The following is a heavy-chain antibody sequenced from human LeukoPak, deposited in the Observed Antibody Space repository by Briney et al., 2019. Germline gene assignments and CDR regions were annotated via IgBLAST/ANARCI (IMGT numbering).Heavy chain of an antibody. V-gene: IGHV3-21*01. Sequence: GGSLRLSCAASGFTFSSYTINWFRQPPGKGLEWVASINSGSNYIFYADSVKGRFTISRDNGKNSLSLQMNSLRAEDTAVYYCARDRGGRVVVTATYFDSWGQGTLVTVSS. D-gene: IGHD2-21*02. CDR3: ARDRGGRVVVTATYFDS. CDR1: GFTFSSYT. CDR2: INSGSNYI. J-gene: IGHJ4*02.